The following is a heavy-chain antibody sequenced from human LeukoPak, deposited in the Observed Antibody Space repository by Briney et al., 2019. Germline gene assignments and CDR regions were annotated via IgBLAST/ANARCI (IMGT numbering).Heavy chain of an antibody. CDR1: GFTFSSYA. CDR2: ISGSGGST. J-gene: IGHJ4*02. V-gene: IGHV3-23*01. D-gene: IGHD1-1*01. CDR3: AKDQNWNPSFFDY. Sequence: GGSLRLSCAAFGFTFSSYAMTWVRQAPGKGLEWVSTISGSGGSTYYADSVKGRFTISIHNSKNTLYLQMNSLRAEDTAIYYCAKDQNWNPSFFDYWGQGTLVTVSS.